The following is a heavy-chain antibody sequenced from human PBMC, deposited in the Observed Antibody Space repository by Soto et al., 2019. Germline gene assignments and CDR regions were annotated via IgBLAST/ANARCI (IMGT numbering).Heavy chain of an antibody. V-gene: IGHV3-30*18. CDR1: GFTFSRYG. Sequence: QVQLVESGGGVVQPGRSLRLSCAASGFTFSRYGMYWVRQAPGKGLEWVASISYDGTKKYYGDSVKGRFTISRDNSKNTLYLQVNSLRSEDTAVYYCAKGVEAWFEPWGQGTLVTVSA. CDR2: ISYDGTKK. D-gene: IGHD2-15*01. J-gene: IGHJ5*02. CDR3: AKGVEAWFEP.